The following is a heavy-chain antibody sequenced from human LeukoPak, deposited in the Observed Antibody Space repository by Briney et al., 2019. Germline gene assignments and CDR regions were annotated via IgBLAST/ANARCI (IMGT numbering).Heavy chain of an antibody. J-gene: IGHJ4*02. Sequence: GRSLRLSCTASGFTFSSYGMHWVRQAPGKGLEWVAVISYDGSSKYYADSVKGRFTISRDNSKNTLYLQMNSLRAEDTAVYYCARDIAAAGTHFFDYWGERTLVTVSS. D-gene: IGHD6-13*01. CDR3: ARDIAAAGTHFFDY. V-gene: IGHV3-33*01. CDR1: GFTFSSYG. CDR2: ISYDGSSK.